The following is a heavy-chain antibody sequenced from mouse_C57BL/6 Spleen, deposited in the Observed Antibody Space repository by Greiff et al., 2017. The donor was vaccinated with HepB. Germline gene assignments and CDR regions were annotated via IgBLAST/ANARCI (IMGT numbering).Heavy chain of an antibody. CDR3: ARNYGAGAWFAY. Sequence: VQLQQPGAELVKPGASVKISCKASGYAFSSYWMNWVKQRPGKGLEWIGQIYPGDGDTNYNGKFKGKATLTADKSSSTAYMQLSSLTSEDSAVYFCARNYGAGAWFAYWGQGTLVTVSA. D-gene: IGHD1-1*02. CDR1: GYAFSSYW. CDR2: IYPGDGDT. V-gene: IGHV1-80*01. J-gene: IGHJ3*01.